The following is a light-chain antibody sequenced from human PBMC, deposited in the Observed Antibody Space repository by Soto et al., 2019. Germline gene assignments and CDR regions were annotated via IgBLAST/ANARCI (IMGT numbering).Light chain of an antibody. CDR3: QHYNSYGT. CDR1: QSIDRW. J-gene: IGKJ1*01. V-gene: IGKV1-5*01. CDR2: HAA. Sequence: DIQMTQSPSTLPASVGDRVTITCRSSQSIDRWLAWYQQRPGKAAKILIYHAASLETWVPSRLSGSGSGTEFTLTISSLQPDDFATYYCQHYNSYGTFGQGTKVDIK.